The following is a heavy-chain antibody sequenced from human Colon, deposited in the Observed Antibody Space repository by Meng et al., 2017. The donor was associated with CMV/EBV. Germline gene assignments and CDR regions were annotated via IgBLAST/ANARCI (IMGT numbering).Heavy chain of an antibody. V-gene: IGHV3-48*03. Sequence: GESLKISWATAGFIFSNYEMNRVRQAPVKGVGWVSYISSSGRTIYYAESVKGRFTIFRDNAKNSLDLQMNSLRAEDTAVDYCAGEGDGNSDYFDSWGQGTLVTVSS. J-gene: IGHJ4*02. CDR2: ISSSGRTI. D-gene: IGHD1/OR15-1a*01. CDR1: GFIFSNYE. CDR3: AGEGDGNSDYFDS.